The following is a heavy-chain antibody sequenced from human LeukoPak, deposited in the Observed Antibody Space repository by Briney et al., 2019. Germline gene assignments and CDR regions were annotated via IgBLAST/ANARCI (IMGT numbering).Heavy chain of an antibody. D-gene: IGHD2-2*01. V-gene: IGHV1-2*02. J-gene: IGHJ4*02. CDR1: GYTFTGYY. Sequence: GASVKVSCKTSGYTFTGYYMNWVRQAPGQGLEWMGWINPNSGDTNYAQKFQGRVTMTRDTSISTAYMDLSRLRSDDTAVYYCARDSTAADFDYWGQGTLVTVSS. CDR3: ARDSTAADFDY. CDR2: INPNSGDT.